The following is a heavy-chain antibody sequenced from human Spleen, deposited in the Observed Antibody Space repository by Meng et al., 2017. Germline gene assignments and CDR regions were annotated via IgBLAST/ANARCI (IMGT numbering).Heavy chain of an antibody. D-gene: IGHD4-11*01. CDR1: GFTFSSYW. Sequence: GESLKISCAASGFTFSSYWMSWVRQAPGKGLEWVANIKQDGSEKYYVDSVKGRFTISRDNAKNSVFLHMNSLRAEDTAVYYCARDRLAHAFDIWGQGTMVTVSS. V-gene: IGHV3-7*01. CDR2: IKQDGSEK. J-gene: IGHJ3*02. CDR3: ARDRLAHAFDI.